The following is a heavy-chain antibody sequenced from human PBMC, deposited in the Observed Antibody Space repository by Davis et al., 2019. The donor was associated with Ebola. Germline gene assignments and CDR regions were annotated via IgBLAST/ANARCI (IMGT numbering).Heavy chain of an antibody. CDR1: GFTFSSYW. CDR2: INSDGSST. D-gene: IGHD2-15*01. CDR3: AKGDRADV. V-gene: IGHV3-74*01. J-gene: IGHJ6*02. Sequence: GESLKISCAASGFTFSSYWMHWVRQAPGKGLVWVSRINSDGSSTSYADSVKGRFTISRDNSKNTLYLQMNSLRAEDTAVYYCAKGDRADVWGQGTTVTVSS.